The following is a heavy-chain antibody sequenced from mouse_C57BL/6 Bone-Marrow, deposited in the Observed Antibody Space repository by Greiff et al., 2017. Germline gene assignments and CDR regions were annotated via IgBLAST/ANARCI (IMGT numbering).Heavy chain of an antibody. V-gene: IGHV5-17*01. CDR3: ATGTRY. D-gene: IGHD4-1*01. J-gene: IGHJ2*01. CDR1: GFTFSDYG. Sequence: EVKLLESGGGLVKPGGSLKLSCAASGFTFSDYGMHWVRQAPEKGLEWVAYISSGSSTIYYADTVKGRFTISRDHATNTPFLQMTSLRSGDTAMYYCATGTRYWGQGTTLTVSS. CDR2: ISSGSSTI.